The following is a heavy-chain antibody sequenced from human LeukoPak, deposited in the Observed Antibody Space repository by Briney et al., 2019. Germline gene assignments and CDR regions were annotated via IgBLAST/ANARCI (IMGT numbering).Heavy chain of an antibody. CDR1: GGSISSSSYY. J-gene: IGHJ4*02. Sequence: SETLSLTCTVSGGSISSSSYYWGWIRQPPGKGLEWIGSIYYSGSTYYNPSLRSRVTISVDTSKNQFSLKLSSVTAADTAVYYCARGDYFSMGFDYWGQGTLVTVSS. D-gene: IGHD2/OR15-2a*01. V-gene: IGHV4-39*01. CDR3: ARGDYFSMGFDY. CDR2: IYYSGST.